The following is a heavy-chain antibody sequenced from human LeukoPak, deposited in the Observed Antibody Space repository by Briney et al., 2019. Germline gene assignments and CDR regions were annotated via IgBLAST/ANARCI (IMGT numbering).Heavy chain of an antibody. Sequence: GGSLRLSCAASGLTFSSYSMNWVRQAPGKGLEWVSSISSSSYIYYADSVKGRFTISRDNAKNSLYLQMNSLRAEDTAVYYCARDRVGSARYDYWGQGTLVTVSS. V-gene: IGHV3-21*01. CDR1: GLTFSSYS. D-gene: IGHD3-10*01. J-gene: IGHJ4*02. CDR2: ISSSSYI. CDR3: ARDRVGSARYDY.